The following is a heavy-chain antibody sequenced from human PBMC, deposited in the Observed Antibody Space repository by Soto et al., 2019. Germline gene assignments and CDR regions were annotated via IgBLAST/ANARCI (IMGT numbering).Heavy chain of an antibody. D-gene: IGHD3-22*01. CDR2: ISYDGSNK. CDR3: AKCYYDTEGAFDI. Sequence: PWGTLSLTCAASGYTISSYGMHWFRQAPGKGRQGGAVISYDGSNKYYTASVKSRFTISRDNSKSTLYLQMNSLTAEDTAVYYCAKCYYDTEGAFDIWGQGTMVTVSS. V-gene: IGHV3-30*18. J-gene: IGHJ3*02. CDR1: GYTISSYG.